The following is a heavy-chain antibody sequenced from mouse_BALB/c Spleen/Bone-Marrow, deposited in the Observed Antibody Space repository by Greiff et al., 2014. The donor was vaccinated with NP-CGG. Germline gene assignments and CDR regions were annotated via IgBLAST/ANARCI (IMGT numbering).Heavy chain of an antibody. D-gene: IGHD3-1*01. CDR3: ASYHSSGYAMDY. CDR2: IDPYNGGT. J-gene: IGHJ4*01. Sequence: VQLKESGPELVKPRASVKVSCKASGYSFTDYNMYWVKQSHGKSLEWIGYIDPYNGGTSYNRKFKGKATLTVDKSSSTAFMHLNSLTSEDSAVYYCASYHSSGYAMDYWGQGTSVTVSS. V-gene: IGHV1S135*01. CDR1: GYSFTDYN.